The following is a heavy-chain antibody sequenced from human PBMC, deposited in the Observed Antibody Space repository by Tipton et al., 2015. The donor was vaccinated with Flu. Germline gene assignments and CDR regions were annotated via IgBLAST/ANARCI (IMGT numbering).Heavy chain of an antibody. D-gene: IGHD3-10*01. J-gene: IGHJ4*02. CDR3: ARGSGSGTFMIFDF. CDR1: VYSLSSYY. Sequence: TLSLTYTVSVYSLSSYYWSWIRQPAGKGLEWIGRIYTSGGSKYNPSLRGRLTMSVDAAKKEFSLKLSSVTAADTAVYYCARGSGSGTFMIFDFWGEGTLVTGSS. V-gene: IGHV4-4*07. CDR2: IYTSGGS.